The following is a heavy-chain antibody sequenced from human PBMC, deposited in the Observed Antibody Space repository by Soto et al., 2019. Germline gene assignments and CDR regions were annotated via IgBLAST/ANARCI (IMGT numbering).Heavy chain of an antibody. J-gene: IGHJ3*02. CDR2: IYPGDSDT. Sequence: GESLKISCKGSGYSFTIYWIGWVRQMPGKGLEWMAIIYPGDSDTRYSPSFQGQVTISADKSISTAYLQWSSLKASDTAMYYCARASTGSGSSVPDAFDIWGQGTMVTVSS. V-gene: IGHV5-51*01. CDR3: ARASTGSGSSVPDAFDI. D-gene: IGHD3-10*01. CDR1: GYSFTIYW.